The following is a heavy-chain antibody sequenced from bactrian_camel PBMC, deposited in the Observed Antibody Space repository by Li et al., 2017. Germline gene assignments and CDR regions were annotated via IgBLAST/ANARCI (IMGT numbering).Heavy chain of an antibody. V-gene: IGHV3S53*01. CDR3: AAKHFACGLSREYFPY. CDR1: THSSTNCG. CDR2: IDSDEST. Sequence: HVQLVESGGGSVQAGGSLKLSCTASTHSSTNCGVHWLRQAPGKERELVAAIDSDESTGYGQSVKGRFTISRDSAVDMVYLQMNSLKAEDTAIYTCAAKHFACGLSREYFPYWGQGTQVTVS. J-gene: IGHJ4*01. D-gene: IGHD4*01.